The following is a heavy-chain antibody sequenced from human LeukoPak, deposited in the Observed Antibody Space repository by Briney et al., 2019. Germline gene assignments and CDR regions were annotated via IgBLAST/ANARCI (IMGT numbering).Heavy chain of an antibody. J-gene: IGHJ3*01. CDR3: ARGVWGKNYVFDF. Sequence: GESLTISCKGSGYSFTTYWIGWVRQMPGKGLEWMGIIYPGDSDTRYGPSFQGQVTISADKSISTAYLQWSSLKASDTAMYYCARGVWGKNYVFDFCGQGTMVTVSS. CDR2: IYPGDSDT. CDR1: GYSFTTYW. D-gene: IGHD3-16*01. V-gene: IGHV5-51*01.